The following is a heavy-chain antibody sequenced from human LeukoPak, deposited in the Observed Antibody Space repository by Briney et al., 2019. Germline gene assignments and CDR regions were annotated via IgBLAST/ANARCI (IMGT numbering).Heavy chain of an antibody. V-gene: IGHV4-4*02. CDR2: IYHGGGT. CDR3: ASRPTTVTSLGWYYGLDV. J-gene: IGHJ6*02. CDR1: GDSISSNYW. Sequence: PSGTLSLTCAVSGDSISSNYWWNWVRQPPGKGLEWIGEIYHGGGTNYSPSLRSRITISVNKSKNQFSLRLNSVTAADTAVYYCASRPTTVTSLGWYYGLDVWGQGTTVTVSS. D-gene: IGHD4-17*01.